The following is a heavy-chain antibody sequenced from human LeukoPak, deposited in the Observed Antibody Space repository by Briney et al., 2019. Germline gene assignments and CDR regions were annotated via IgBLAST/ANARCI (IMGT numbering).Heavy chain of an antibody. CDR1: GFTFSSYA. J-gene: IGHJ4*02. CDR2: ISGSGGST. CDR3: AKDQGSDSSGYYPDY. Sequence: GGSLRLSCAASGFTFSSYAMSWVRQAPGKGLEWVSAISGSGGSTYYADSVKGRFTISRDNSKNTLYLQMSSLRAEDTAVYYCAKDQGSDSSGYYPDYWGQGTLVTVSS. D-gene: IGHD3-22*01. V-gene: IGHV3-23*01.